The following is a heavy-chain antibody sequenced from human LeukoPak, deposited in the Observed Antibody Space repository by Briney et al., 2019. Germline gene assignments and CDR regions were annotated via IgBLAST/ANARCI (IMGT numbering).Heavy chain of an antibody. CDR2: ISYDGSNK. J-gene: IGHJ4*02. CDR1: GFTFSSYA. V-gene: IGHV3-30*04. D-gene: IGHD2-15*01. CDR3: AREYCSGGSCYSFLSFLYYFDY. Sequence: GGSLRLSCAASGFTFSSYAMHWVRQAPGKGLEWVAVISYDGSNKYYADSVKGRFTISRDNSKNTLYLQMNSLRAEDTAVYYCAREYCSGGSCYSFLSFLYYFDYWGQGTLATVSS.